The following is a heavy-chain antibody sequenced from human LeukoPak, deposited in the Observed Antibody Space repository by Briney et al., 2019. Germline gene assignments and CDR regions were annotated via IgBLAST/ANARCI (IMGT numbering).Heavy chain of an antibody. Sequence: GASVKVSCKASGYTFTGYYMHWVRQAPGQGLEWMGWINPNSGGTNYAQKFQGRVTMTRDTSISTAYMELRSLRSDDTAVYYCARKGSGAFPAFDIWGQGTMVTVSS. D-gene: IGHD3-10*01. CDR1: GYTFTGYY. V-gene: IGHV1-2*02. CDR3: ARKGSGAFPAFDI. CDR2: INPNSGGT. J-gene: IGHJ3*02.